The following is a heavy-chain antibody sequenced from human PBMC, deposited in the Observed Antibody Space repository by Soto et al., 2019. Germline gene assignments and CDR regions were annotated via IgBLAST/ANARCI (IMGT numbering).Heavy chain of an antibody. CDR2: ISAYNGNT. CDR1: GYTFTSYG. CDR3: ARDWDIVVVPAAPGEKHTSYYYYGMDV. J-gene: IGHJ6*02. D-gene: IGHD2-2*01. V-gene: IGHV1-18*01. Sequence: ASVKVSCKASGYTFTSYGISWVRQAPGQGLEWMGWISAYNGNTNYAQKLQGRVTMTTDTSTSTAYMGLRSLRSDDTAVYYCARDWDIVVVPAAPGEKHTSYYYYGMDVWGQGTTVTVSS.